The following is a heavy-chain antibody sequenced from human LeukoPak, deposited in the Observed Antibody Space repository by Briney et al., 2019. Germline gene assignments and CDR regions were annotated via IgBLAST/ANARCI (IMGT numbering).Heavy chain of an antibody. D-gene: IGHD3-16*01. CDR3: ARDLTGGEYFDS. CDR2: ISPSSSYI. CDR1: GFTFSSFK. Sequence: PGGSLRLSCAASGFTFSSFKMTWVRQGPGKGPEWVASISPSSSYIFYADSLKGRVTVSRDNGKSSVFLQMSSLRVEDTAVYYCARDLTGGEYFDSWGQGTLVSVSS. V-gene: IGHV3-21*01. J-gene: IGHJ4*02.